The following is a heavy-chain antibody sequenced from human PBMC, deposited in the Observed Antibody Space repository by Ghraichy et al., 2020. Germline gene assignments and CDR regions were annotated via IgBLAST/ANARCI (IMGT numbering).Heavy chain of an antibody. J-gene: IGHJ6*03. CDR1: GGSFSGYY. CDR2: INHSGIT. CDR3: ARGLVGATFGYYYYYMDV. D-gene: IGHD1-26*01. Sequence: SETLSLTCAVYGGSFSGYYWSWIRQPPGKGLEWIGEINHSGITNYNPSLKSRVTISVDTSKNQFSLKLSSVTAADTAVYYCARGLVGATFGYYYYYMDVWGKGTTVTVSS. V-gene: IGHV4-34*01.